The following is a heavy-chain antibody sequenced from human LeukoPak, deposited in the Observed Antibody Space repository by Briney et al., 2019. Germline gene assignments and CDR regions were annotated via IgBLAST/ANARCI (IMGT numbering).Heavy chain of an antibody. CDR1: GGSISSYY. CDR2: IYYSGST. D-gene: IGHD3-9*01. J-gene: IGHJ4*02. V-gene: IGHV4-59*01. Sequence: SETLSLTCTVSGGSISSYYWSWIRQPPGKGLEWIGYIYYSGSTNYNPSLKSRVTISVDTSKNQFSLKLSSVTAADAAVYYCASYDILTGFDYWGQGTLVTVSS. CDR3: ASYDILTGFDY.